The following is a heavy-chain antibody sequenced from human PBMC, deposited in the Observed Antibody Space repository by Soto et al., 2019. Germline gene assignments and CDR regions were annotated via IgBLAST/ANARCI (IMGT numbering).Heavy chain of an antibody. CDR3: AREGNLGRWIQPLDS. J-gene: IGHJ4*02. Sequence: SETLSLTCTVSGGSISSYYWSWIRQPPGKGLEWIGYIYYSGSTNYNPSLKSRVTMSVDTSKNQFSLKLISVTTADTAVFFCAREGNLGRWIQPLDSWGQGTLVTVSS. CDR2: IYYSGST. CDR1: GGSISSYY. D-gene: IGHD2-2*03. V-gene: IGHV4-59*01.